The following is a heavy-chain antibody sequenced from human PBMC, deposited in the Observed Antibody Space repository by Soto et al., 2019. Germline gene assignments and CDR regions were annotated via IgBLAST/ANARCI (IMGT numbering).Heavy chain of an antibody. D-gene: IGHD3-22*01. CDR1: GFAFSSYS. Sequence: VQLVESGGALVQPGGSLRLSCAASGFAFSSYSFNWVRQAPGKGLEWVSYITSSGSIIYYADSVKGRFTISRDNAKTSLYLQMNSLRDEDTAVYYCARDGYDSSGYYSESAFDIWGQGTMVTVSS. V-gene: IGHV3-48*02. CDR2: ITSSGSII. CDR3: ARDGYDSSGYYSESAFDI. J-gene: IGHJ3*02.